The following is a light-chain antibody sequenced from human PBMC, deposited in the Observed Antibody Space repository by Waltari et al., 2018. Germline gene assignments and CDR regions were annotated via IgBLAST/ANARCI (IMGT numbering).Light chain of an antibody. CDR3: QQANSFPLT. J-gene: IGKJ4*01. CDR1: QDISRW. CDR2: AAS. Sequence: DIQMTQFPSSVSASVVDRVTITCRASQDISRWLAWYQQKPGKAPKFLIYAASNLQSGVPSRFSGTGSGTDFTLTISSLQPEDFATYYCQQANSFPLTFGGGTKVEIK. V-gene: IGKV1-12*01.